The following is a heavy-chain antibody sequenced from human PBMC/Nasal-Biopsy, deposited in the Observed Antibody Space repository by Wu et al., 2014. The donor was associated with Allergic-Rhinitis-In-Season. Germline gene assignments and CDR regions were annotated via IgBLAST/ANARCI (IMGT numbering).Heavy chain of an antibody. CDR1: GFTFSSYS. Sequence: LRLSCAASGFTFSSYSMNWVRQAPGKGLEWVSSISSSSSYIYYADSVKGRFTISRDKAKNSLYLQMNSLRAEDTAVYYCARVDTAMVGYFDYWGQGTLVTVSS. CDR3: ARVDTAMVGYFDY. D-gene: IGHD5-18*01. J-gene: IGHJ4*02. V-gene: IGHV3-21*01. CDR2: ISSSSSYI.